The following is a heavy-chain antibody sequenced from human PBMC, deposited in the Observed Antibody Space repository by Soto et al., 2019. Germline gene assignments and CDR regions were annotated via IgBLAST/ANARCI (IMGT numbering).Heavy chain of an antibody. J-gene: IGHJ6*02. D-gene: IGHD2-2*01. CDR1: GFTFSSYA. Sequence: GGSLRLSCAASGFTFSSYAMHWVRQAPGRGLEWVSLTTYDAYEEYYADSVKGRFTISRDNSKNTLYLQMNSLRAEDTAVYYCARVEQCISTICYHYYYYNGMDVWGLGATVTVSS. CDR2: TTYDAYEE. V-gene: IGHV3-30-3*01. CDR3: ARVEQCISTICYHYYYYNGMDV.